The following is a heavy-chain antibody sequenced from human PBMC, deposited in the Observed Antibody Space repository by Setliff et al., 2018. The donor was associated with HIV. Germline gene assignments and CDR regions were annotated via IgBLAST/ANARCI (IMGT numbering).Heavy chain of an antibody. Sequence: SETLSLTCTVSGASISSYYWSWIRQPPGKGLEWIGYIYYSGSTNYNPSLKSRVTISVDTSKNQFSLKLSSVTAAGTAVYYCAKGVAGLQYYYYYMDVWGKGTTVTVS. J-gene: IGHJ6*03. CDR3: AKGVAGLQYYYYYMDV. V-gene: IGHV4-59*12. CDR2: IYYSGST. D-gene: IGHD6-19*01. CDR1: GASISSYY.